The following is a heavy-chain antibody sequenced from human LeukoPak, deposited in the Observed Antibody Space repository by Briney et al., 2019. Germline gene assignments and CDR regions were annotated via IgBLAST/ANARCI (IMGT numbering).Heavy chain of an antibody. CDR2: IKQDGSEI. D-gene: IGHD6-19*01. V-gene: IGHV3-7*05. CDR1: GFIFDNFW. CDR3: ARDMSFSTSGWYGELDN. J-gene: IGHJ4*02. Sequence: GGSLRLSCAASGFIFDNFWMSWVRQAPGKGLEWVANIKQDGSEIYYVDSVKGRFTISRDNAKNSLYLQMNSLRAEDTALYYCARDMSFSTSGWYGELDNWGQGTLVTVSP.